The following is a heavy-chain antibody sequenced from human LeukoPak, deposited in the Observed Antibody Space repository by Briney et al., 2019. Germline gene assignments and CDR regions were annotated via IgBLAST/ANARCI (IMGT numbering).Heavy chain of an antibody. V-gene: IGHV1-8*01. D-gene: IGHD2-21*02. CDR1: GYTFTSYD. CDR2: MNPNSGNT. CDR3: TRDAGGGDCYSCPNWFDP. Sequence: ASVKVSCKASGYTFTSYDINWVRQATGQGLEWMGWMNPNSGNTGHAQKFQGRVTMTRNTSISTAYMELSRLRSDDTAVYYCTRDAGGGDCYSCPNWFDPWGQGTLVTVSS. J-gene: IGHJ5*02.